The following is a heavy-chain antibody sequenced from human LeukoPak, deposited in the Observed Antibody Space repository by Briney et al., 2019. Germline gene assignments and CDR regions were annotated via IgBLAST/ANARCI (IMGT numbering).Heavy chain of an antibody. V-gene: IGHV3-30*02. D-gene: IGHD5-18*01. J-gene: IGHJ4*02. CDR2: IRNDGNKK. CDR3: VKVDT. Sequence: PGGSLRLSCVASGFTFSTSGIHWVRQSPGKGLDWVAFIRNDGNKKNYAESVKGRFTISRDNSKSTLYLQMDSLSAEDTAVYYCVKVDTWGQGTLVTVSS. CDR1: GFTFSTSG.